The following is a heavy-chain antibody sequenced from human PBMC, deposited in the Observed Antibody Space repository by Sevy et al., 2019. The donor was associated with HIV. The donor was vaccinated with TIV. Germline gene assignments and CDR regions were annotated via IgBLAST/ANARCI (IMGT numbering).Heavy chain of an antibody. V-gene: IGHV1-2*02. J-gene: IGHJ4*02. CDR2: INPNSGDT. D-gene: IGHD5-18*01. CDR1: GHTFTDYF. CDR3: ASPGGYRYGSLLDY. Sequence: ASVKVSCKASGHTFTDYFIHWVRQAPGQGLECMGWINPNSGDTKYAPKFQGRVTVTRDTSISTAYMELSRLRSDDTAVYYCASPGGYRYGSLLDYWGQGTLVTVSS.